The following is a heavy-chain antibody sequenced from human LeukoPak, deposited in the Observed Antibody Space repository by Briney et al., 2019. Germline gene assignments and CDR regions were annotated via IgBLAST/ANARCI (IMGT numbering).Heavy chain of an antibody. Sequence: GGSLRLSCAASGFTFSSYSMNWVRQAPGEGLEWVSSISSSSSYIYYADSVKGRFTISRDNAKNSLYLQMKSLRAEDTAVYYCARGKTSQNIVTRKTYNWFDPWGQGTLVTVSP. CDR3: ARGKTSQNIVTRKTYNWFDP. D-gene: IGHD2/OR15-2a*01. CDR2: ISSSSSYI. CDR1: GFTFSSYS. J-gene: IGHJ5*02. V-gene: IGHV3-21*01.